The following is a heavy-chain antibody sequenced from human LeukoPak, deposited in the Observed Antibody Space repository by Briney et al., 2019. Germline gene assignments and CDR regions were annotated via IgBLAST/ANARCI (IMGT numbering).Heavy chain of an antibody. Sequence: PGGSLRLSCAASGLTVSSNYMSWVRQAPGKGLEWVSAIYSGGSTYYADSVKGRFTISRDNSKNTLYLQMSSLRAEDTAVYYCARDQSYDFWSDYYYYMDVWGKGTTVTVSS. CDR3: ARDQSYDFWSDYYYYMDV. CDR1: GLTVSSNY. CDR2: IYSGGST. V-gene: IGHV3-66*02. J-gene: IGHJ6*03. D-gene: IGHD3-3*01.